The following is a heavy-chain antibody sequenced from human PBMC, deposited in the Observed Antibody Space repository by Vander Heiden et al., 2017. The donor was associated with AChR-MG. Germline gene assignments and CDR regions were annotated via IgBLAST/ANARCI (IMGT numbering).Heavy chain of an antibody. V-gene: IGHV3-30*18. CDR2: ISYDGNNE. CDR3: AKSLGGRAGTTGMDV. Sequence: GLGVVQPGRSLRLSCAAFGFTFSRFGMQWVRQAPGKGLECVAVISYDGNNEYYADSGRGRFTISRDNARNRQFLQMNRVRAEETAVYYCAKSLGGRAGTTGMDVWGQVTTVTVSS. CDR1: GFTFSRFG. D-gene: IGHD6-13*01. J-gene: IGHJ6*02.